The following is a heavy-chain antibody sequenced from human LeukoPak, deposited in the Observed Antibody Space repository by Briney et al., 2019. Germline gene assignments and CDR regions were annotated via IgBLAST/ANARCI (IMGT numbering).Heavy chain of an antibody. D-gene: IGHD3-16*02. V-gene: IGHV4-59*08. CDR3: ARSDIWGSYRFLDY. J-gene: IGHJ4*02. Sequence: ETLSLTCTVSGASISNYYWSWIRQSPGKGLEWIGYMLYSGSTNQNPSLRSRVTISVDTSKNQVSLKLSSVTAADTAVYYCARSDIWGSYRFLDYWGQGALVTVSS. CDR1: GASISNYY. CDR2: MLYSGST.